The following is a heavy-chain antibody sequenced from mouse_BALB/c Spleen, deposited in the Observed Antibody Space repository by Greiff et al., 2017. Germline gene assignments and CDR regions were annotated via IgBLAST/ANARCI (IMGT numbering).Heavy chain of an antibody. CDR2: ISDGGSYT. CDR3: AREQYFDV. V-gene: IGHV5-4*02. CDR1: GFTFSDYY. Sequence: EVQRVESGGGLVKPGGSLKLSCAASGFTFSDYYMYWVRQTPEKRLEWVATISDGGSYTYYPDSVKGRFTISRDNAKNNLYLQMSSLKSEDTAMYYCAREQYFDVWGAGTTVTVSS. J-gene: IGHJ1*01.